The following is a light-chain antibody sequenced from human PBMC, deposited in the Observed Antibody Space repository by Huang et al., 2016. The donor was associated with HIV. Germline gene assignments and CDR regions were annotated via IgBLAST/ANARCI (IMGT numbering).Light chain of an antibody. J-gene: IGKJ1*01. CDR2: TAA. CDR1: QNITKS. Sequence: DIQMTQSPPSLSASVGDRVTFTCRANQNITKSLNWYQQKPGKAPKRLIDTAATLERGVPSRFSGGGSGSRFTLNITNLQPEDFATYYCQQSFSVPRTFG. CDR3: QQSFSVPRT. V-gene: IGKV1-39*01.